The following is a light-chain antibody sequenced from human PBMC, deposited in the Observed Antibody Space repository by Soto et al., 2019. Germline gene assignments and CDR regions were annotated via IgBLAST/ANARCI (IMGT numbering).Light chain of an antibody. CDR3: CSYAGRYTNWL. J-gene: IGLJ3*02. V-gene: IGLV2-11*01. CDR1: SSDVGNYNY. CDR2: DVS. Sequence: QSALTQPRSVSGSPGQSVTISCTGTSSDVGNYNYVSWYQQHPGKAPKLMIYDVSKRPSGVPDRFSGSKSGNTASLTISGLQAEDEADYYCCSYAGRYTNWLFGGGTKLTVL.